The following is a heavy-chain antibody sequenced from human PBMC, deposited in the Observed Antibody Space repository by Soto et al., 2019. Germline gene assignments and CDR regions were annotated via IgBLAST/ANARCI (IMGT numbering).Heavy chain of an antibody. J-gene: IGHJ4*02. V-gene: IGHV3-48*01. CDR1: GFTFSSSS. Sequence: GGSLRLSCAASGFTFSSSSMNWVRQAPGKGPEWVSYISSSCSTINYADSVRGRFTISRDNAKNTLFLQMNSLRADDTAVYYCAILRSEQQLAFIDYWGPGTLVTVSS. D-gene: IGHD6-13*01. CDR3: AILRSEQQLAFIDY. CDR2: ISSSCSTI.